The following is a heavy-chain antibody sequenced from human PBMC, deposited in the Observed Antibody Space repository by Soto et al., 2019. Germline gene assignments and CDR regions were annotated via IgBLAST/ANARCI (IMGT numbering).Heavy chain of an antibody. V-gene: IGHV3-73*01. CDR2: IRSKTNSYAT. D-gene: IGHD5-12*01. J-gene: IGHJ4*02. CDR3: TTSGSDAFVEY. CDR1: GFTFSGSA. Sequence: GGSLRLSCAASGFTFSGSAMHWVRQASGKGLEWVGRIRSKTNSYATAYAASVKGRFTISRDDSKNTAYLQMNSLKTEDTAVYYCTTSGSDAFVEYWGQGTLVTVSS.